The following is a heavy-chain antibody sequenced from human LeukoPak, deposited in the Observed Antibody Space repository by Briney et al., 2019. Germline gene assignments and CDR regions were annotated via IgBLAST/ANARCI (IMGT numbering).Heavy chain of an antibody. CDR2: IYSSANT. J-gene: IGHJ4*02. V-gene: IGHV4-59*08. Sequence: SETLSLTCTVSGGSISPYYWSWIRQPPGKGLEWIGYIYSSANTNYNPSLKGRVTMSVDTSKNQFSLTLSSVTAADTAVYYCASSIVATITSFDYWGQGTLVAVSS. CDR3: ASSIVATITSFDY. CDR1: GGSISPYY. D-gene: IGHD5-12*01.